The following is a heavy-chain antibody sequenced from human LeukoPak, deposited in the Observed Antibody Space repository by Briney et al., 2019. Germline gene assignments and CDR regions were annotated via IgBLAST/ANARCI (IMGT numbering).Heavy chain of an antibody. V-gene: IGHV1-2*02. D-gene: IGHD5-24*01. Sequence: GASVKVSCKASGYTFTGYYMHWVRQAPGQGLEWMGWINPNSGGTNYAQKFQGRVTMTRDKSISTAYLQWSSLKASDTAMYYCARLGSRHGYNWGDLWGQGTLVTVSS. CDR3: ARLGSRHGYNWGDL. CDR1: GYTFTGYY. CDR2: INPNSGGT. J-gene: IGHJ5*02.